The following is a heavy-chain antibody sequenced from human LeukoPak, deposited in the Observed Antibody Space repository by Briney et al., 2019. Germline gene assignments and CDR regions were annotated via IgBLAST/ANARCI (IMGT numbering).Heavy chain of an antibody. V-gene: IGHV3-23*01. CDR3: AKDGLYYDGSEHVYYFDS. CDR1: GFTYSRSA. CDR2: IIYSCGAT. Sequence: PGWSLRLSCPASGFTYSRSAMTGLRQGPGTGLEFVASIIYSCGATYYADSVKGRFTISRDNSKNTLYLQMNSLRAEDTALYYCAKDGLYYDGSEHVYYFDSWGQGTLVSVSS. J-gene: IGHJ4*02. D-gene: IGHD3-22*01.